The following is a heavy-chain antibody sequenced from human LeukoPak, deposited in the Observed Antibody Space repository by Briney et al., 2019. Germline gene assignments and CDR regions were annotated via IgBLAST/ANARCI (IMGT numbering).Heavy chain of an antibody. Sequence: AGGSLRLSCVGSGFTFSNYLMNWVRQAPRKGLEWVSFISSTGGTIYYADAVKGRFTVSRDNSKNTLYLQMNSLRAEDTAVYYCAREDPYSSSWYKQNDSFDIRGQGTMVTVSS. CDR3: AREDPYSSSWYKQNDSFDI. CDR1: GFTFSNYL. J-gene: IGHJ3*02. CDR2: ISSTGGTI. V-gene: IGHV3-48*01. D-gene: IGHD6-13*01.